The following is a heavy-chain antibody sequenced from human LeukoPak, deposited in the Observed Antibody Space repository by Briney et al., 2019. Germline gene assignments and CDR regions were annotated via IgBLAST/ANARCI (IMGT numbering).Heavy chain of an antibody. Sequence: GGSRRLSCAASGFAFSFYAMSWLRQPPGKELEWVSTINANSGTTSYAASVRGRFTISRDNSKNTLYLQVNTLRADDTATYYCAKPVSGGLAVTADWFHPWGQGTLVVVSS. J-gene: IGHJ5*01. D-gene: IGHD6-19*01. CDR2: INANSGTT. CDR3: AKPVSGGLAVTADWFHP. V-gene: IGHV3-23*01. CDR1: GFAFSFYA.